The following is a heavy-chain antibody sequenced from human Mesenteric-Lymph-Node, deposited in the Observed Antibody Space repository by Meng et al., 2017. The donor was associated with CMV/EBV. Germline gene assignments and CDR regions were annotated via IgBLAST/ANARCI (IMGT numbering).Heavy chain of an antibody. CDR2: IYYSGST. Sequence: TLSLICSVSGGSINNYYWSWSRQPPGKGLEWIGYIYYSGSTYYNPSLKSRVTISVDTSKNQFSLKLSSVTAADTAVYYCARGRDLFDYWGQGTLVTVSS. CDR1: GGSINNYY. V-gene: IGHV4-59*01. CDR3: ARGRDLFDY. J-gene: IGHJ4*02.